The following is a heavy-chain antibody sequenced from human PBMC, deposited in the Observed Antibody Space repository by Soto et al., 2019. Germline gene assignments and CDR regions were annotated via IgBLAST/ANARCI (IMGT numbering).Heavy chain of an antibody. CDR3: ARAATAASYYFYAIDV. Sequence: WTWVRQRPGQGLEWMGYIYYSMSAYYNPFFESRLSLSVDTSKDQFSLNLKSVTAADTAVYFCARAATAASYYFYAIDVWGSGTKVTVSS. CDR2: IYYSMSA. D-gene: IGHD2-2*01. J-gene: IGHJ6*02. V-gene: IGHV4-31*02.